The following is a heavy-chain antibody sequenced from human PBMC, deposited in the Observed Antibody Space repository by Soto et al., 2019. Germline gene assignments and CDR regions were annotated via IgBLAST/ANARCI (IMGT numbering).Heavy chain of an antibody. CDR3: GRFQCSSTSCLYYHHYYMDV. V-gene: IGHV4-59*01. D-gene: IGHD2-2*01. J-gene: IGHJ6*03. Sequence: PSETLSLTCTVSGGSMSGYYWSWIRQPPGKGLEWIGYIHYSGSTNHNPSLRSRVTISVDTSTNHFSLKLSSVTAADTAVYYCGRFQCSSTSCLYYHHYYMDVWGKGTTVTVSS. CDR2: IHYSGST. CDR1: GGSMSGYY.